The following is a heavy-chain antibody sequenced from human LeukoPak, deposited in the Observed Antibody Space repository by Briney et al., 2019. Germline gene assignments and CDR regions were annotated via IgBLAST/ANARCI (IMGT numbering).Heavy chain of an antibody. CDR2: MNPNSGNT. CDR3: ARRYCSSTSCYDAFDI. CDR1: GYTFTSYD. D-gene: IGHD2-2*01. Sequence: GASVKVSCKASGYTFTSYDINWVRQATGQGLEWMGWMNPNSGNTGYAQKFQGRVAMTRNTSISTAYMELSSLRSEDTAVYYCARRYCSSTSCYDAFDIWGQGTMVTVSS. V-gene: IGHV1-8*01. J-gene: IGHJ3*02.